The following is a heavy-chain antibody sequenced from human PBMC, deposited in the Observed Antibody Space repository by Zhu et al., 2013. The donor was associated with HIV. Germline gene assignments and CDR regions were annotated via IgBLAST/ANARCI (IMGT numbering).Heavy chain of an antibody. J-gene: IGHJ3*02. CDR2: IYYSGST. V-gene: IGHV4-39*07. CDR3: ARDLWGPYAFDI. CDR1: GGSISSSSYY. D-gene: IGHD3-10*01. Sequence: VQPQQWGAGLLKPSETLSLTCTVSGGSISSSSYYWGWIRQPPGKGLEWIGSIYYSGSTYYNPSLKSRVTISVDTSKNQFSLKLSSVTAADTAVYYCARDLWGPYAFDIWGQGTMVTVSS.